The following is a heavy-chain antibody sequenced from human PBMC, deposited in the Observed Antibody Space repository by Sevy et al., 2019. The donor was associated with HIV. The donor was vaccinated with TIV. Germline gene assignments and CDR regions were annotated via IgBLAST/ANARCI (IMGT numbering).Heavy chain of an antibody. V-gene: IGHV3-23*01. CDR3: AKGRIPSIGTLGPFDY. CDR2: KTGSAGVT. D-gene: IGHD6-6*01. J-gene: IGHJ4*02. Sequence: GGSLRLSCAASGFSLSNYAMSWVRQAPGKGLEWISTKTGSAGVTYYADSVKGRFTISRDNSKNTLFLQMSSLRAEDTALYYCAKGRIPSIGTLGPFDYWGQGTLVTVSS. CDR1: GFSLSNYA.